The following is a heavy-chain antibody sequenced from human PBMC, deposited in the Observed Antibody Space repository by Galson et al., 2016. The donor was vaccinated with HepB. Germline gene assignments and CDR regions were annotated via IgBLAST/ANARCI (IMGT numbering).Heavy chain of an antibody. Sequence: IWVRQLPGKGLEWMGRIAPSDSYTNYNPSFQGHVTMSANGSIDTAYLQWSSLKASDTAMYYCAIQIVGAAKGFGYWGQGTLVTVSS. CDR3: AIQIVGAAKGFGY. D-gene: IGHD1-26*01. CDR2: IAPSDSYT. J-gene: IGHJ4*02. V-gene: IGHV5-10-1*01.